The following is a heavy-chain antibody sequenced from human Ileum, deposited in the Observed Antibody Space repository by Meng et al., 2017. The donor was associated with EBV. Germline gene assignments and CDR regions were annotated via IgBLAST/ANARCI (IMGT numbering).Heavy chain of an antibody. V-gene: IGHV4-59*12. J-gene: IGHJ5*01. D-gene: IGHD4-17*01. CDR2: ISHSGGT. Sequence: QVQLQESGPQLVRPSXTLSRTCTVSGGSITGYFWSWVRQPPGKGLEWIGSISHSGGTAYHPSLRRRVTLSVDTSENQFSLKVTSLTAADTAVYYCAREQDDGDYGRHRIDSWGQGTLGTVSS. CDR3: AREQDDGDYGRHRIDS. CDR1: GGSITGYF.